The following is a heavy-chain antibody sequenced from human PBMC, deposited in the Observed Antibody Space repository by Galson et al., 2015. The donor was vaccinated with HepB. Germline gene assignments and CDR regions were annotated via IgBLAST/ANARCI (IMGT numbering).Heavy chain of an antibody. CDR2: IYPGDSGT. CDR3: ARLPGDYVWGSYRSQGYFDY. Sequence: QSGAEVKKPGESLKISCKGSGYSFTSYWIGWVRQMPGKGLEWMGIIYPGDSGTRYSPSFQGQVTISADKSISTAYLQWSSLKASDTAMYYCARLPGDYVWGSYRSQGYFDYWGQGTLVTVSS. J-gene: IGHJ4*02. CDR1: GYSFTSYW. V-gene: IGHV5-51*03. D-gene: IGHD3-16*02.